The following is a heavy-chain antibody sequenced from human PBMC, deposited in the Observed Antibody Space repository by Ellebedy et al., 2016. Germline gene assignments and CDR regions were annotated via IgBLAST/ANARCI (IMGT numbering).Heavy chain of an antibody. D-gene: IGHD4-17*01. CDR1: GFTFSSYG. J-gene: IGHJ6*02. CDR2: ISYDGSNK. Sequence: GGSLRLXXAASGFTFSSYGMHWVRQAPGKGLEWVVVISYDGSNKYYADSVKGRFTISRDNSKNTLYLQMNSLRAEDTAVYYCARDLSTVTTGRGYYYYGMDVWGQGTTVTVSS. V-gene: IGHV3-30*03. CDR3: ARDLSTVTTGRGYYYYGMDV.